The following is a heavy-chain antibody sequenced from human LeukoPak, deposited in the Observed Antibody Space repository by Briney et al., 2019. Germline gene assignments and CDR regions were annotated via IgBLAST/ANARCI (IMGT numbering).Heavy chain of an antibody. Sequence: SETLSLTCTVSGGSISSSSYYWGWIRQPPGKGLEWIGSIYYSGSTNYNLSLKSRVTISLDTSKNQFSLKLSSVTAADTAVYYCAREPRHLATNDYWGQGTLVTVSS. J-gene: IGHJ4*02. CDR3: AREPRHLATNDY. CDR2: IYYSGST. CDR1: GGSISSSSYY. V-gene: IGHV4-39*07.